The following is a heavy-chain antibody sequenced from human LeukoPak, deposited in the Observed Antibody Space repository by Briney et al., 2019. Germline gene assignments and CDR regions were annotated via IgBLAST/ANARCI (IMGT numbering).Heavy chain of an antibody. CDR1: GGSISSSSYY. V-gene: IGHV4-39*01. CDR3: ARLERSYYRARLVPFDY. J-gene: IGHJ4*02. CDR2: IYYSGST. Sequence: SETLYLTCTVSGGSISSSSYYWGWIRQPPGKGLEWIGSIYYSGSTYYNPSLKSRVTISVDTSKNQFSLKLSSVTAADTAVYYCARLERSYYRARLVPFDYWGQGTLVTVSS. D-gene: IGHD3-10*01.